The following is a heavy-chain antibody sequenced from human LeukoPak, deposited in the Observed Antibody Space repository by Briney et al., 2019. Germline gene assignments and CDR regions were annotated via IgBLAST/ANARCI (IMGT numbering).Heavy chain of an antibody. V-gene: IGHV1-46*01. D-gene: IGHD3-10*01. CDR1: GYTFTSYY. CDR2: INPSGGST. J-gene: IGHJ3*02. CDR3: ARDLSSGGLLWFGELPDAFDI. Sequence: EASVKVSCKASGYTFTSYYMHWVRQAPGQGLEWMGIINPSGGSTSYAQKFQGRVTMTRDMSTSTVYMELSSLRSEDTAVYYCARDLSSGGLLWFGELPDAFDIWGQGTMVTVSS.